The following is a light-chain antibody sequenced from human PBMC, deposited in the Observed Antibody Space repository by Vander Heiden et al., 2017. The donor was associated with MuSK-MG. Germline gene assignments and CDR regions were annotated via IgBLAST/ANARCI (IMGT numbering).Light chain of an antibody. V-gene: IGLV2-14*01. J-gene: IGLJ3*02. CDR1: SRDVGGYNS. Sequence: QSALTQPASVSGSPGQSITIPCTGTSRDVGGYNSVSWYQKHPGKAPKRMIYEVSNRPSGVSNRFSGSKSGNTASLTISGLQAEDEADYYCSSYTSSSTPWVFGGGTKLTVL. CDR2: EVS. CDR3: SSYTSSSTPWV.